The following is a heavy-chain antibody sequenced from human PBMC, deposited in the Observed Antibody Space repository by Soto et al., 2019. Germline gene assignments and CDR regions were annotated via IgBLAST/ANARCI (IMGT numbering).Heavy chain of an antibody. J-gene: IGHJ5*02. CDR1: GYIFTDYT. D-gene: IGHD3-10*02. CDR3: AREGFVLGVLRGCRFVP. Sequence: QVQLVQSGSEVKKSGASVKVSCEASGYIFTDYTIHWVRQAPGQRLELMGWINAGNGNTKYSQQYYGRVFLPRDSSWNTVYRELCSLGSEDTAFYCCAREGFVLGVLRGCRFVPCGQGTLLTVSS. V-gene: IGHV1-3*01. CDR2: INAGNGNT.